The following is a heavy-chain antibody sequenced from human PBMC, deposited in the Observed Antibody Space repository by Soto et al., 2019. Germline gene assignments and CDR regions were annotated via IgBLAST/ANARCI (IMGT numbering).Heavy chain of an antibody. CDR2: ISGSGGST. CDR3: AKFPPPLSGERKYFDY. J-gene: IGHJ4*02. D-gene: IGHD3-10*01. CDR1: GFTFSSYA. V-gene: IGHV3-23*01. Sequence: PGGSLRLSCAASGFTFSSYAMSWVRQAPGKGLEWVSAISGSGGSTYYADSVKGRFTISRDNSKNTLYLQMNSLRAEDTAVYYCAKFPPPLSGERKYFDYWGQGTLVTVSS.